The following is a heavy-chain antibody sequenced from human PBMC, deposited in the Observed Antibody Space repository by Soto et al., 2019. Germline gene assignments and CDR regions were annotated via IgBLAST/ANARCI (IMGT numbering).Heavy chain of an antibody. CDR3: SRQKDSAMALDY. J-gene: IGHJ4*02. D-gene: IGHD5-18*01. CDR1: GYTFTGYY. CDR2: INPNSGGT. V-gene: IGHV1-2*04. Sequence: QVQLVQSGAEVKKPGASVKVSCKASGYTFTGYYMHWVRQAPGQGLEWMGWINPNSGGTNYAQKFQGWVTMTRDTSISTAYMELRRLRCDDTAVYYCSRQKDSAMALDYWGQGTLVTVSS.